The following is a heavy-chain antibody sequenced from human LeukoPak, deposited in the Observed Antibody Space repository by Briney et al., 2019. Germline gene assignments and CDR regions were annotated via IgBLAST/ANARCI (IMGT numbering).Heavy chain of an antibody. CDR2: ITSSSRYI. CDR1: GFTFSSYA. V-gene: IGHV3-21*01. Sequence: GGSLRLSCAASGFTFSSYAMNWVRQAPGKGLEWVSSITSSSRYIYYADSVKGRFTISKDNAKNSLYLQMNSLRAEDTAVYYCASLGFWSGYDWFDPWGQGTLVTVSS. D-gene: IGHD3-3*01. CDR3: ASLGFWSGYDWFDP. J-gene: IGHJ5*02.